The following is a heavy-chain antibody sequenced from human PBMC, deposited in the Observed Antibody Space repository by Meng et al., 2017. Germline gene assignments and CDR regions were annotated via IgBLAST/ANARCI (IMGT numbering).Heavy chain of an antibody. CDR3: TTAGYSYDDY. CDR2: IKSKTDGGTT. Sequence: GESLKISCAASGFTFSNAWMSWVRQVPGKGLEWVGRIKSKTDGGTTDYAAPVKGRFTISRDDSKNTLYLQMNSLKTEDTAVYYCTTAGYSYDDYWGQGTLVTVSS. J-gene: IGHJ4*02. V-gene: IGHV3-15*01. D-gene: IGHD5-18*01. CDR1: GFTFSNAW.